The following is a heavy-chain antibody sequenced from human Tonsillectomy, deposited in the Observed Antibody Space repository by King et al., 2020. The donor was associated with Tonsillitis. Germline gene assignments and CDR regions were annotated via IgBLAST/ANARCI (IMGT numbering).Heavy chain of an antibody. Sequence: VQLVESGAEVKKPGASVKVSCKASGYTFTGYYMYWVRQAPGQGLEWMGWLNPNSGGTNYAQKFQGRVTMTRDTSISTVYMEMGRLRSDDTAVYYCARDSDKFWRGSRTAPDYWGQGTLVTVSS. D-gene: IGHD3-3*01. J-gene: IGHJ4*02. V-gene: IGHV1-2*02. CDR2: LNPNSGGT. CDR1: GYTFTGYY. CDR3: ARDSDKFWRGSRTAPDY.